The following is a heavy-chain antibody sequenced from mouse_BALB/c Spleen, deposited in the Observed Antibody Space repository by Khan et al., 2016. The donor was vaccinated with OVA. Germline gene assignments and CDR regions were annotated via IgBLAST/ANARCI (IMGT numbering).Heavy chain of an antibody. J-gene: IGHJ4*01. Sequence: QVQLQQSGPGLVAPSQSLSITCTVSGFSLTDYGVSWIRQPPGKGLEWLGVIWGGGSTYYNSALKSRLSISKDNSKSQVFLKMNSLQTDDTAMYFCAKGLWSYYFALDYWGQGTSVIVSS. CDR3: AKGLWSYYFALDY. CDR1: GFSLTDYG. D-gene: IGHD1-1*02. CDR2: IWGGGST. V-gene: IGHV2-6-5*01.